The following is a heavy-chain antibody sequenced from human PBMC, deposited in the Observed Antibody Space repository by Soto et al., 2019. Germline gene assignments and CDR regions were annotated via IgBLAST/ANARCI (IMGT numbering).Heavy chain of an antibody. CDR3: ARGSLALFDS. Sequence: QVQLQESGPGLVKPSETLSLTCTVSDGSVSSGSYHWTWMRQPPGKGLEWIGSISSSGNSLYNPSLKSRVIMSPDTSMNQFSLKLSSVTAADTAVYYCARGSLALFDSWGQGTLVTVSS. CDR2: ISSSGNS. CDR1: DGSVSSGSYH. J-gene: IGHJ4*02. D-gene: IGHD3-10*01. V-gene: IGHV4-61*01.